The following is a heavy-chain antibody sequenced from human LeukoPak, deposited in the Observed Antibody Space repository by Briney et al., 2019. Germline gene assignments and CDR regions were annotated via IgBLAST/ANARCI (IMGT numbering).Heavy chain of an antibody. CDR2: IKQDGSEK. CDR3: AGAPGDESRSVY. D-gene: IGHD7-27*01. CDR1: GFTFSSHW. V-gene: IGHV3-7*04. J-gene: IGHJ4*02. Sequence: PGGSLRLSCAASGFTFSSHWMSWVRQAPGKGLEWMANIKQDGSEKYYVDSVKGRFTISRDNAKNSLYLQMNSLRAEDTAVYYCAGAPGDESRSVYWGQGTLVTVSS.